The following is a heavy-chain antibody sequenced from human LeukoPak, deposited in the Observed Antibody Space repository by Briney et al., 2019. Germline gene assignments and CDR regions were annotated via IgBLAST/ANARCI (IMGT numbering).Heavy chain of an antibody. CDR1: GFRFSDYY. V-gene: IGHV3-11*01. D-gene: IGHD3-9*01. J-gene: IGHJ4*02. CDR3: ARGGFRYGYWFPY. Sequence: GGSLRLSCTASGFRFSDYYMTWTRQAPGKGLEWVSYISSPGTSIFYADSVTGRFTISRDNAKNLLYLQMNSLRAEDTAVYYCARGGFRYGYWFPYWGQGTLVSVSS. CDR2: ISSPGTSI.